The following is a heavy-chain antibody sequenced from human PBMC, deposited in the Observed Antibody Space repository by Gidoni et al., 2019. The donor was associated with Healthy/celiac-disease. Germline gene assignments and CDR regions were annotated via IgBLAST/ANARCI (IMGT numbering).Heavy chain of an antibody. V-gene: IGHV4-61*01. CDR1: GASVSSGIYY. CDR3: AREGRSPVGATQY. CDR2: IYYSGST. J-gene: IGHJ4*02. Sequence: QVQLQESGPGLVKPSETLSLTCTVSGASVSSGIYYWSWSRQPPGKGLDWIVYIYYSGSTNYNPSLKSRVTISVDTSKNQFSLKLSSVTAADTAVYYCAREGRSPVGATQYWGQGTLVTVSS. D-gene: IGHD1-26*01.